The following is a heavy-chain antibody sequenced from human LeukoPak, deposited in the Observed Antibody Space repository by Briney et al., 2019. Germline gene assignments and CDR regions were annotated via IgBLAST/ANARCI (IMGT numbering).Heavy chain of an antibody. D-gene: IGHD4-11*01. CDR3: ATPLHQDTVTNSYYYDMDV. CDR2: ISGSGGST. V-gene: IGHV3-23*01. J-gene: IGHJ6*02. CDR1: GFTFSSYA. Sequence: PGGSLRLSCAASGFTFSSYAMSWVRQAPGKGLEWVSSISGSGGSTYYADSVKGRFTISRDNSKNTLYLQMNSLRAEDTAVYYCATPLHQDTVTNSYYYDMDVWGQGTTVTVSS.